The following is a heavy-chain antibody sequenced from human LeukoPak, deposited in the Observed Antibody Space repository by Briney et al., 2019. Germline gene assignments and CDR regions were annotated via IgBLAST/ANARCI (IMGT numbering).Heavy chain of an antibody. CDR1: GYTFTSYY. CDR3: ARDPPFYGSGSYSEYYFDY. V-gene: IGHV1-46*01. J-gene: IGHJ4*02. CDR2: INPSGGST. Sequence: VAPVKVSCKASGYTFTSYYMHWVRQAPGQGLEWMGIINPSGGSTSYAQKFQGRVTMTRDMSTSTVYMELSSLRSEDTAVYYCARDPPFYGSGSYSEYYFDYWGQGTLVTVSS. D-gene: IGHD3-10*01.